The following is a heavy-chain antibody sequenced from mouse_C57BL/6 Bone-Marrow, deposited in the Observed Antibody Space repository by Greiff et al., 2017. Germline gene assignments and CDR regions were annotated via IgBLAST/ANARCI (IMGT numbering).Heavy chain of an antibody. CDR1: GYTFTDYE. CDR2: IDPETGGT. CDR3: TLTTVVATGYFDY. V-gene: IGHV1-15*01. D-gene: IGHD1-1*01. Sequence: QVQLQQSGAELVRPGASVTLSCKASGYTFTDYEMHWVKQTPVHGLEWIGAIDPETGGTAYNQKFKGKAILTADKSSSTAYMELRSLTSEDSAVYYCTLTTVVATGYFDYWGQGTTLTGSS. J-gene: IGHJ2*01.